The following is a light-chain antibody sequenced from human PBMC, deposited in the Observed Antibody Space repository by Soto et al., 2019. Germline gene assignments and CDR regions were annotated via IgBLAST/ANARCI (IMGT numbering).Light chain of an antibody. J-gene: IGKJ4*01. Sequence: DIQMTQSPSTLSASVGDRVTITCRASQSINSWLAWYQQKPGKAPKLLIHKASSLESGVPSRFSGSGSGTELTLTISSLQPDEVATYYCQQYESYPLTFGGRTKVEIK. V-gene: IGKV1-5*03. CDR2: KAS. CDR3: QQYESYPLT. CDR1: QSINSW.